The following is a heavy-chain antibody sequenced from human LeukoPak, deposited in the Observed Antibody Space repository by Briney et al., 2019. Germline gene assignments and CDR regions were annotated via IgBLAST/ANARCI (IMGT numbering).Heavy chain of an antibody. J-gene: IGHJ6*03. CDR2: ISSSGSTI. Sequence: PGGSLRLSCAASGFTFSSYEMNWVRQAPGKGLEWVSYISSSGSTIYYADSVKGRFTISRDNAKNSLYLQMNSLRAEDTALYYCARDQGFGEFPHSYYYMDVWGKGTTVTVSS. CDR1: GFTFSSYE. CDR3: ARDQGFGEFPHSYYYMDV. V-gene: IGHV3-48*03. D-gene: IGHD3-10*01.